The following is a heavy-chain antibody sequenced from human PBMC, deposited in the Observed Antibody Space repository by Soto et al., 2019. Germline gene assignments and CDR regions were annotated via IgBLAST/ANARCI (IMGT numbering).Heavy chain of an antibody. CDR1: GGTFSSYA. D-gene: IGHD3-3*01. CDR3: ARGMIKSGYYDYYGMDV. CDR2: MNPNSGNT. V-gene: IGHV1-8*02. J-gene: IGHJ6*02. Sequence: QVQLVQSGAEVKKPGSSVKVSCKASGGTFSSYAISWVRQAPGQGLEWMGWMNPNSGNTGYAQKFQGRVTMTRNTSISTAYMELSSLRSEDTAVYYCARGMIKSGYYDYYGMDVWGQGTTVTVSS.